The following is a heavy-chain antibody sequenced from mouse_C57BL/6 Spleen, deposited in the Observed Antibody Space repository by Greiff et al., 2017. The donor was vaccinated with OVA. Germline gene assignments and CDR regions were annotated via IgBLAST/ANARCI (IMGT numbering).Heavy chain of an antibody. CDR2: IYPGNSDT. CDR3: TRGDDYDDWFAY. V-gene: IGHV1-5*01. D-gene: IGHD2-4*01. J-gene: IGHJ3*01. Sequence: EVHLVESGTVLARPGASVKMSCKTSGYTFTSYWMHWVKQRPGQGLEWIGAIYPGNSDTSYNQKFKGKAKLTAVTSASTAYMELSSLTNEDSAVYYCTRGDDYDDWFAYWGQGTLVTVSA. CDR1: GYTFTSYW.